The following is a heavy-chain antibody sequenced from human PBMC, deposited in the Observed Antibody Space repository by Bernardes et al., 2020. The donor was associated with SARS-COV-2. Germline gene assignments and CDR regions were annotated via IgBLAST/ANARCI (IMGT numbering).Heavy chain of an antibody. CDR1: GFTFSNAW. J-gene: IGHJ4*02. CDR2: IKSKTDGGTT. D-gene: IGHD1-7*01. V-gene: IGHV3-15*01. CDR3: TAHPPELRSLGY. Sequence: GGSLRLSCAASGFTFSNAWMSWVRQAPGKGLEWVGRIKSKTDGGTTDYAAPVKGRFTISRDDSKNTLYLQMNSLKTEDTAVYYCTAHPPELRSLGYWGQGTLVTVSS.